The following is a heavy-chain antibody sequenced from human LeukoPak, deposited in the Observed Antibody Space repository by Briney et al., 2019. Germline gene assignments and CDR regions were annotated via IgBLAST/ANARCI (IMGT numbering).Heavy chain of an antibody. V-gene: IGHV3-30*01. J-gene: IGHJ3*02. CDR3: AREAAGGAFDI. D-gene: IGHD3-10*01. CDR2: ISYDGSNK. CDR1: GLTFSSYA. Sequence: GGSLRLSCAASGLTFSSYAMHWVRQAPGKGLEWVAVISYDGSNKYYADSVKGRFTISRDNAKNTLYLKMNSLRAEDTAVYYCAREAAGGAFDIWGQGTMVTVSS.